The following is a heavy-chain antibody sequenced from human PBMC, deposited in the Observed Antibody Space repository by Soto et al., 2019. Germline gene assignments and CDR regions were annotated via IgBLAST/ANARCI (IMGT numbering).Heavy chain of an antibody. CDR2: ISGDGDT. CDR1: GFTFSRCA. V-gene: IGHV3-23*01. CDR3: ANRAYTSGPLDY. J-gene: IGHJ4*02. Sequence: GGSLRLSCAASGFTFSRCAMSWVRQAPGKGLEWVSVISGDGDTYYADSVKGRFTISRDNSKDTLYLQMSSLRAEDTAVYYCANRAYTSGPLDYWGQGTLVTVSS. D-gene: IGHD5-18*01.